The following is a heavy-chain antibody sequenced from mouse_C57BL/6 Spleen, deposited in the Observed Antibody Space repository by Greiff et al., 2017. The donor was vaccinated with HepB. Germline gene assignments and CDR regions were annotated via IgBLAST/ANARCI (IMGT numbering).Heavy chain of an antibody. D-gene: IGHD1-1*01. Sequence: VQLQQSGTELVKPGASVKLSCKASGYTFTSYWMHWVKQRPGQGLEWIGNINPSNGGTNYNEKFKSKATMTVDKSSSTAYMQLSSLTSEDSAFYYCAIREKYYGSSYDYAIDYWGQGTSVTVSS. CDR2: INPSNGGT. J-gene: IGHJ4*01. V-gene: IGHV1-53*01. CDR3: AIREKYYGSSYDYAIDY. CDR1: GYTFTSYW.